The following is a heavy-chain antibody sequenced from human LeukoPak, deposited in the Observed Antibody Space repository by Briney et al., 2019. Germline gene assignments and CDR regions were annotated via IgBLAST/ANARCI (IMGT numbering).Heavy chain of an antibody. J-gene: IGHJ4*02. CDR3: ARDGIGGYYDSSGYYDY. D-gene: IGHD3-22*01. V-gene: IGHV3-21*01. Sequence: PGGSLRLSCAASGFTFISYSMNWVRQAPGKGLEWVSSISSSSSYIYYADSVKGRFTISRDNAKNSLYLQMNSLRAEDTAVYYCARDGIGGYYDSSGYYDYWGQGTLVTVSS. CDR1: GFTFISYS. CDR2: ISSSSSYI.